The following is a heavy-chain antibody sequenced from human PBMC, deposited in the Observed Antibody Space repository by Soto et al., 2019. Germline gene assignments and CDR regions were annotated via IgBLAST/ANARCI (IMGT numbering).Heavy chain of an antibody. V-gene: IGHV4-4*07. J-gene: IGHJ5*01. D-gene: IGHD6-13*01. Sequence: SETRSPTSPLAAGSTGNYSWTWIRQPAGNLLGWNGPTYTSGTTTYNPSLKTRVTMSLDTSRNQPTLKLSSATPAATALNNCARQTTYSSSWYDYWGHGTLVTVSS. CDR3: ARQTTYSSSWYDY. CDR1: AGSTGNYS. CDR2: TYTSGTT.